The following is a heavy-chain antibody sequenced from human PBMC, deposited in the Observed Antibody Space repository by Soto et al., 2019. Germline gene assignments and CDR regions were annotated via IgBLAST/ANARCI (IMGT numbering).Heavy chain of an antibody. CDR2: ISNDGSST. CDR1: GFTFSSCW. Sequence: EVQLVESGGGLVQPGGSLRLSCAASGFTFSSCWMHWVRQAPGKGLVWVSRISNDGSSTSYADSVKGRFTISRDNAKNTLYLQMNSLRAEDTAVYYCTRSDYYGSGSYIYYYGMDVWGQGTTVTVSS. V-gene: IGHV3-74*01. J-gene: IGHJ6*02. CDR3: TRSDYYGSGSYIYYYGMDV. D-gene: IGHD3-10*01.